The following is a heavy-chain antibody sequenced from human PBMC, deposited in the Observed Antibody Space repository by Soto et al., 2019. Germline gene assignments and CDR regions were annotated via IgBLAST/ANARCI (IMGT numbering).Heavy chain of an antibody. D-gene: IGHD5-12*01. J-gene: IGHJ4*02. CDR3: ATRRDGYTFFEY. V-gene: IGHV1-69*01. CDR2: TISLFGAA. Sequence: QVQLAQSGAEVQKPGSSVKVSCKASGGTFSSHTISWVRQAPGQGLESMGGTISLFGAAKYAQKFQGRVTITAEESTSTAYMELSSLRSEDTAVYYCATRRDGYTFFEYWGQGTLVTVSS. CDR1: GGTFSSHT.